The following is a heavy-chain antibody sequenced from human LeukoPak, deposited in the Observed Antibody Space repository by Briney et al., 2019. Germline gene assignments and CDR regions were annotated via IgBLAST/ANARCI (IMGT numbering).Heavy chain of an antibody. CDR3: ARDLGGSSGPVDY. J-gene: IGHJ4*02. CDR1: GFTFSSYG. D-gene: IGHD3-22*01. CDR2: ISYDGSNK. V-gene: IGHV3-30*03. Sequence: GGSLRLSCAASGFTFSSYGMHWVRQAPGKGLEWVAVISYDGSNKYYADSVKGRFTISRDNSKNTLYLQMNGLRAEDTAVYYCARDLGGSSGPVDYWGQGTLVTVSS.